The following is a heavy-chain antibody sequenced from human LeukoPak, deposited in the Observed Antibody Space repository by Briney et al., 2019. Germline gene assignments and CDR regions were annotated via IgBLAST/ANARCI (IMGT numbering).Heavy chain of an antibody. V-gene: IGHV4-59*01. D-gene: IGHD3-10*01. CDR2: IYYSGST. CDR3: ARDQPSYYGSGSYYKRGAWFDP. CDR1: GGSISSYY. J-gene: IGHJ5*02. Sequence: PSETLSLTCTVSGGSISSYYWSWIRQPPGKGLEWIGYIYYSGSTNYNPSPKSRVTISVDTSKNQFSLKLSSVTAADTAVYYCARDQPSYYGSGSYYKRGAWFDPWGQGTLVTVSS.